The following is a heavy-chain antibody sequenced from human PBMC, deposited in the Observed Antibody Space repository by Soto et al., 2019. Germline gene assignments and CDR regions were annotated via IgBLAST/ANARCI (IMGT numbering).Heavy chain of an antibody. V-gene: IGHV4-34*01. J-gene: IGHJ5*02. CDR3: ARGGAPSWGANFARFDP. CDR2: MNHHVST. Sequence: QVQLQQWGAGLLKPSETLSLTCAVYGGSFSEYYWSWIRQHPGKGLEWLGEMNHHVSTKYNPSLKCRVTRSVDRSKNKFSLKLGSVTGADTAVYYCARGGAPSWGANFARFDPWGQGTLVTVSS. CDR1: GGSFSEYY. D-gene: IGHD3-16*01.